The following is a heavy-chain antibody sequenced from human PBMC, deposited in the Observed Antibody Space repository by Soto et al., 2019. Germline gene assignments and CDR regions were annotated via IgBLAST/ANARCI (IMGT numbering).Heavy chain of an antibody. V-gene: IGHV4-38-2*01. CDR1: GYSLSSASY. Sequence: KTSETLSLTCAVSGYSLSSASYWGWIRQPPGKGPEWIASIYHGGTTFYNPSLKSRVTISVDTSKNHYSLKLRSVTAADTAVYYCARVHVMVVAGSTFDYWGPGTLVTVSS. J-gene: IGHJ4*01. CDR3: ARVHVMVVAGSTFDY. CDR2: IYHGGTT. D-gene: IGHD6-19*01.